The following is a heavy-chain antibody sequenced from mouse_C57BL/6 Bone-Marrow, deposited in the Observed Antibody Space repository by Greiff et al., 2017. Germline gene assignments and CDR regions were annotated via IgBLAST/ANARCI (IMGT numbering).Heavy chain of an antibody. CDR2: INPNNGGT. D-gene: IGHD2-3*01. J-gene: IGHJ2*01. Sequence: VQLKQSGPELVKPGASVKISCKASGYTFTDYYMDWVKQSHGKSLEWIGDINPNNGGTSYNQKFKGKATLTVDKSSSTAYMELRSLTSEDSAVYYCARPDYDGYFDYWGQGTTLTVSS. V-gene: IGHV1-26*01. CDR1: GYTFTDYY. CDR3: ARPDYDGYFDY.